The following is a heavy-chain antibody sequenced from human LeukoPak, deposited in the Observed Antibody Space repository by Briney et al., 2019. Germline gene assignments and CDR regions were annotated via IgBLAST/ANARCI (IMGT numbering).Heavy chain of an antibody. CDR3: AKAWRAYGDYHTLDI. Sequence: PGGSLRLSCVASGFTFSSYGMHWVRQAPGKGLEWVAVILYDGSNKYNADSVKGRFTISRDTSKNTLYLQMSSLRPEDTAVYYCAKAWRAYGDYHTLDIWGQGTMVTVSS. D-gene: IGHD4-17*01. CDR2: ILYDGSNK. J-gene: IGHJ3*02. CDR1: GFTFSSYG. V-gene: IGHV3-30*18.